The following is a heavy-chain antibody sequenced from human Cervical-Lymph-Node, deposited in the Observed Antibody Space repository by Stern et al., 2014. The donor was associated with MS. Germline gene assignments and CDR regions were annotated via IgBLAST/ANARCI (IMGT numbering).Heavy chain of an antibody. CDR1: GGTFSSYA. CDR2: IIPIFGTA. CDR3: ARTTYYYDSSGYTFDY. D-gene: IGHD3-22*01. Sequence: VQLVESGAEVKKPGSSVKVSCKASGGTFSSYAISWVRQAPGQGLEWMGGIIPIFGTANYAQKFQGRVTITADESTSTAYMELSSLRSEDTAVYYCARTTYYYDSSGYTFDYWGQGTLVTVSS. V-gene: IGHV1-69*01. J-gene: IGHJ4*02.